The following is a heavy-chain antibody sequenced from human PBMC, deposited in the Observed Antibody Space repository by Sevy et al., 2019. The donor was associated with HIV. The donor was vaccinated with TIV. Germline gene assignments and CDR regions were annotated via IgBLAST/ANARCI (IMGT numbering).Heavy chain of an antibody. CDR2: ISGSGSST. CDR1: GFTFSTYA. D-gene: IGHD3-10*01. J-gene: IGHJ4*02. V-gene: IGHV3-23*01. CDR3: AKDRASGTYYSGDFDY. Sequence: GGSLRLSCAASGFTFSTYAMTWVRQAPGGGLEWVSVISGSGSSTYYADSVKGRFTISRDNSKNTLFLQMNSLRADDTAVYYCAKDRASGTYYSGDFDYWGQGTLVTVSS.